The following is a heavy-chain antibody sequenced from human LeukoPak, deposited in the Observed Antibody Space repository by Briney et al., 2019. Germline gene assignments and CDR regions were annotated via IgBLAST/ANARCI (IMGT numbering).Heavy chain of an antibody. D-gene: IGHD3-22*01. Sequence: SETXSLXCTVSGGSVSXXXXXXXXQXXGXXLXXXGXXDXXGSXXXXXSLXSRVXXXXXXSNNQFSLKLRSVTASDTALYYCTRGYYEPFDRWGQGTLVTVSS. CDR2: XDXXGSX. J-gene: IGHJ4*02. CDR1: GGSVSXXX. V-gene: IGHV4-59*02. CDR3: TRGYYEPFDR.